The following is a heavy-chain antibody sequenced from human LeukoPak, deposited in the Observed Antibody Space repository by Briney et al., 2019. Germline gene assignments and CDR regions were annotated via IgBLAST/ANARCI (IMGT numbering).Heavy chain of an antibody. J-gene: IGHJ3*02. CDR3: ARRSTVVTPEGAFDM. V-gene: IGHV4-34*01. CDR1: GFTFSSYS. D-gene: IGHD4-23*01. CDR2: INHSGST. Sequence: GSLRLSCAASGFTFSSYSMNWIRQPPGKGLEWIGEINHSGSTNYNPSLESRVTISVDTSKYQFSLKLRSVTATDMAVYFCARRSTVVTPEGAFDMWGQGTMVTVSS.